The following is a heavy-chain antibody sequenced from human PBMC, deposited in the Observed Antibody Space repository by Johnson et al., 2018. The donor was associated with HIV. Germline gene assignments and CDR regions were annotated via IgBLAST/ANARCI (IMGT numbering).Heavy chain of an antibody. CDR3: ARDQEAAAGQDDAFDI. CDR2: ISYDGSNK. D-gene: IGHD6-13*01. V-gene: IGHV3-30*04. J-gene: IGHJ3*02. CDR1: GFTFSSYA. Sequence: QVQLVESGGGVVQPGRSLRLSCAASGFTFSSYAMHWVRQAPGKGLEWVAVISYDGSNKYYADSVKGRFTISRDNSKNTLYLQMNSLRAEDTAVHYCARDQEAAAGQDDAFDIWGQGTMVTVSS.